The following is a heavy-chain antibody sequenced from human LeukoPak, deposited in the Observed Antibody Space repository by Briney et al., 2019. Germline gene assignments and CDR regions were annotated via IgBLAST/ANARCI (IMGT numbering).Heavy chain of an antibody. Sequence: PGGSLRLSCTASGFTFGDYAMSWFRQAPGKGLEWVGFIRSKAYGGTTEYAASVKGRFTISRDDSRSIAYLQMNSLKTEDTAVYYCSRDLNSSGWPHYFDYWGQGTLVTVSS. J-gene: IGHJ4*02. CDR3: SRDLNSSGWPHYFDY. CDR2: IRSKAYGGTT. CDR1: GFTFGDYA. D-gene: IGHD6-19*01. V-gene: IGHV3-49*03.